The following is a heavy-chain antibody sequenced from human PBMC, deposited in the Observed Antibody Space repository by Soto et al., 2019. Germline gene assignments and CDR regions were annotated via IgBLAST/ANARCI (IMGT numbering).Heavy chain of an antibody. D-gene: IGHD3-16*01. Sequence: PSETLSLTCAFYVGSFSGYYWSCIRHPPGKWLEWIGEIKHSGSTNYNPSLKSRVTISVDTSKKQFSLKLNSVTAADTAVYYCARGRGAENTFYSSFGMEVWGQGTTVTVSS. V-gene: IGHV4-34*01. J-gene: IGHJ6*02. CDR2: IKHSGST. CDR3: ARGRGAENTFYSSFGMEV. CDR1: VGSFSGYY.